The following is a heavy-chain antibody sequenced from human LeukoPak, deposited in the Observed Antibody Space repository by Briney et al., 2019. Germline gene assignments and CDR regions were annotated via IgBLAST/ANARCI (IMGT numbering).Heavy chain of an antibody. D-gene: IGHD3-22*01. J-gene: IGHJ4*02. CDR1: GGSISSRY. CDR2: IYYSGGT. V-gene: IGHV4-59*11. CDR3: ARDRGDYDSSGYYGYFDY. Sequence: SETLSLTCTLSGGSISSRYWSWIRQPPGKGLEWIGSIYYSGGTNYNPSLQSRVTISVDTSKIQFSLKLSSVTAADTAVYYCARDRGDYDSSGYYGYFDYWGQGALVTVSS.